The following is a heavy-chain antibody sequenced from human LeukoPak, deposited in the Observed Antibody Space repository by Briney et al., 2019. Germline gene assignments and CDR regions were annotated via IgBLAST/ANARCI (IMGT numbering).Heavy chain of an antibody. CDR1: GGSISSSSYY. V-gene: IGHV4-39*01. CDR3: ARGTLDNSGISNGMDV. Sequence: PSETLSLTCTVSGGSISSSSYYWGWIRQPPGKGLEWIGSIYYSGSTYYNPSLKSRVTISVDTSKNQFSLKLSSVTAADTAVYYCARGTLDNSGISNGMDVWGQGTTVTVSS. CDR2: IYYSGST. J-gene: IGHJ6*02. D-gene: IGHD6-19*01.